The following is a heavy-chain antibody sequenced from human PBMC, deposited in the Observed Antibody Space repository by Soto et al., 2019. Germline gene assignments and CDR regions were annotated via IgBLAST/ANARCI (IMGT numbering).Heavy chain of an antibody. CDR3: TATTRWSS. J-gene: IGHJ5*02. Sequence: QVQLVQSGAEVKKPGASVKVSCKASGYSFTGYYMHWVRQAPGQGLEWMGWINPNSGGTDFAQKFQGRVTMTRDTSISTAYMELSGLSSDDTAFYYCTATTRWSSWGQGTLVIVSS. V-gene: IGHV1-2*02. D-gene: IGHD1-26*01. CDR2: INPNSGGT. CDR1: GYSFTGYY.